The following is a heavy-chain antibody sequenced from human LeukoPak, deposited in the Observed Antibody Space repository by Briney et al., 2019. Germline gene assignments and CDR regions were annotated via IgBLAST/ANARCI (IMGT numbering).Heavy chain of an antibody. Sequence: SETLSLTCTVSGGSISSDTDYWSWIRQPAGKGLEWIGRIYASGNSNYNASLKSRVTISIDTSNNQFSLRLSSVIASDTAVYYCAGTRRYCSGGSCYNWFDPWGQGTLVTVSS. J-gene: IGHJ5*02. D-gene: IGHD2-15*01. V-gene: IGHV4-61*02. CDR3: AGTRRYCSGGSCYNWFDP. CDR2: IYASGNS. CDR1: GGSISSDTDY.